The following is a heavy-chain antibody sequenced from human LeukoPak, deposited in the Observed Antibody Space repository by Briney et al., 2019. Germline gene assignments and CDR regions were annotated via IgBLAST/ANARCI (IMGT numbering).Heavy chain of an antibody. J-gene: IGHJ4*02. CDR1: GFTFSGSN. D-gene: IGHD2-15*01. CDR3: IPYCRGGSCYADFNS. Sequence: GGSLRLSCAASGFTFSGSNMCWVRQASGKGLEWVGRITSKANNYATAYAASVRGRFTISRDDSKNTAYLQMNSLKTEDTAMYYCIPYCRGGSCYADFNSWGQGTLVTVSS. V-gene: IGHV3-73*01. CDR2: ITSKANNYAT.